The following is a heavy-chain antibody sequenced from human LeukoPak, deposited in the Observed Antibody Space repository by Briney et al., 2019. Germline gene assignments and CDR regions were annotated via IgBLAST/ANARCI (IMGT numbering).Heavy chain of an antibody. CDR3: ARSVGGHFDY. CDR2: ITSNSATI. J-gene: IGHJ4*02. V-gene: IGHV3-48*02. CDR1: VFTFSVYS. D-gene: IGHD3-16*01. Sequence: GGSLRLSCAASVFTFSVYSMNWVRQPPGMGLERVSYITSNSATIQYADSVKGRFTISRDNAKNSLSLQMNSLRDEDTAVYYCARSVGGHFDYWGQGMLVTVSS.